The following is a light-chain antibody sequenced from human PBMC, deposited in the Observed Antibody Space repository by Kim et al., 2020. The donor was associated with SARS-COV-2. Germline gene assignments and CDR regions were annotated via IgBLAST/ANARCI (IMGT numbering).Light chain of an antibody. CDR3: QVWDRSSEYV. CDR1: NIGSKR. CDR2: YDS. Sequence: VAPGNTARITCGGNNIGSKRVHWYQQKPGQAPVQVIYYDSDRPSGIPERFPGSNSGNTATLTISRVEAGDEAYYFCQVWDRSSEYVFGTGTKVTVL. J-gene: IGLJ1*01. V-gene: IGLV3-21*01.